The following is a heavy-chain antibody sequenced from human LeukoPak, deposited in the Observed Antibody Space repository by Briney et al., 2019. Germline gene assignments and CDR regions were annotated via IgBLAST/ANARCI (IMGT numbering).Heavy chain of an antibody. CDR1: GYTFTGYY. CDR3: AGKSAARSTSEFDC. CDR2: INPNSGGT. D-gene: IGHD2-2*01. V-gene: IGHV1-2*02. J-gene: IGHJ4*02. Sequence: ASVKVSCKASGYTFTGYYINWVRQAPGQGLEWMGWINPNSGGTNYAQKFQGRVTMTSDTSISTAYMELSSLRSDDTAVYYCAGKSAARSTSEFDCWGQGTLVTVSS.